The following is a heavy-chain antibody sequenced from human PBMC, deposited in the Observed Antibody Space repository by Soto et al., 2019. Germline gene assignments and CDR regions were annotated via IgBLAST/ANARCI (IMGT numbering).Heavy chain of an antibody. Sequence: EVQLVESGGGLVEPGGSLRLSCAASGFTFDDYSMHWVRQAPGKGLEWVSGITMNSRAVGYADSVKGRFTISRDNAKNSLYLQMNSLRVEDTALYYCAKDSSVNSFDNWGQGTLVTVSS. CDR1: GFTFDDYS. V-gene: IGHV3-9*01. D-gene: IGHD3-10*01. CDR2: ITMNSRAV. CDR3: AKDSSVNSFDN. J-gene: IGHJ4*02.